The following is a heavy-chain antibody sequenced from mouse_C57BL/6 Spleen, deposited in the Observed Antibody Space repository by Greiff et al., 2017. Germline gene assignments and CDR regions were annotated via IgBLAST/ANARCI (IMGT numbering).Heavy chain of an antibody. J-gene: IGHJ3*01. CDR2: ISYDGSN. CDR3: ARDYYDYDVIAY. CDR1: GYSITSGYY. D-gene: IGHD2-4*01. Sequence: EVHLVESGPGLVKPSQSLSLTCSVTGYSITSGYYWNWIRQFPGNKLAWMGYISYDGSNNYNPSLKTRISITRDTSKKQFFLKLNSVTTEDTATYYCARDYYDYDVIAYWGQGTLVTVSA. V-gene: IGHV3-6*01.